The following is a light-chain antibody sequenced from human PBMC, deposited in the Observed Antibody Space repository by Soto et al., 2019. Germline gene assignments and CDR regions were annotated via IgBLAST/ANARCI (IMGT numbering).Light chain of an antibody. CDR2: SGN. Sequence: QSVLTQPPSASGTPGQRVTISCSGSSSNVGSYTVYWYQQLPGTAPKVLIYSGNRRPSGVPARFSGSKSGTSASLAISGLQSEDEADYYCEAWDDSLNGVVFGGGTPLTVL. CDR1: SSNVGSYT. CDR3: EAWDDSLNGVV. J-gene: IGLJ2*01. V-gene: IGLV1-44*01.